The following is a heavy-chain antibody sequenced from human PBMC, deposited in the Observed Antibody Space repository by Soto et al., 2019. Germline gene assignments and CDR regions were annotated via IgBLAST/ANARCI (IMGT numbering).Heavy chain of an antibody. CDR2: ILYDGSKK. CDR1: GFTFSSYA. J-gene: IGHJ4*02. V-gene: IGHV3-30-3*01. D-gene: IGHD6-19*01. CDR3: ARAPYSSGWGSDY. Sequence: SLRLSCAASGFTFSSYAMHWGRPGPGKGLEWVAVILYDGSKKNYADSGKGRFTISRENSKNTLYLQMNSLRAEDTAVYYCARAPYSSGWGSDYWGQGTLVTVSA.